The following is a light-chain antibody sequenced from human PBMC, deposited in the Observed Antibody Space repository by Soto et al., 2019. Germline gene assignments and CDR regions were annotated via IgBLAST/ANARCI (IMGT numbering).Light chain of an antibody. V-gene: IGKV3-15*01. CDR2: GAS. CDR1: QTVTNN. J-gene: IGKJ3*01. Sequence: VLTQSPGTLSLSPGERATLSCRASQTVTNNYLAWYQQKPGQAPRLLIYGASTRATGIPASFIGNGSGTEFTLTASSLQPEDFAVYYCQQYNNWPFTFGPGTKVDIK. CDR3: QQYNNWPFT.